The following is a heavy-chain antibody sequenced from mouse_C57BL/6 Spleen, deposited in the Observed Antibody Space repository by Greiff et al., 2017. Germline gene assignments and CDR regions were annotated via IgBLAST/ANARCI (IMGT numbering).Heavy chain of an antibody. J-gene: IGHJ4*01. V-gene: IGHV1-52*01. CDR1: GYTFTSYW. CDR3: ARRAYDSYAMDY. Sequence: QVQLQQSGAELVRPGTSVKVSCKASGYTFTSYWMHWVKQRPIQGLEWIGNIDPSDSETHYNQKFKDKATLTVDKSSSTAYMQLSSLTSEDSAVYYCARRAYDSYAMDYWGQGTSVTVSS. D-gene: IGHD6-5*01. CDR2: IDPSDSET.